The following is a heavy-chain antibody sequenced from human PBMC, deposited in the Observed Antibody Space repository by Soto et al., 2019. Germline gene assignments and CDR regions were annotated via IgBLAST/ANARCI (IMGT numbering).Heavy chain of an antibody. CDR1: GGSFSGYY. CDR3: ARGDCSGGSCYRTSWFDP. CDR2: INHSGST. Sequence: QVQLQQWGAGLLKPSETLSLTCAVYGGSFSGYYWSWIRQPPGKGLEWIGEINHSGSTNYNPSLKSRVTISVDTSKNQFSLKLSSVTAADMAVYYCARGDCSGGSCYRTSWFDPWGQGTLVTVSS. D-gene: IGHD2-15*01. J-gene: IGHJ5*02. V-gene: IGHV4-34*01.